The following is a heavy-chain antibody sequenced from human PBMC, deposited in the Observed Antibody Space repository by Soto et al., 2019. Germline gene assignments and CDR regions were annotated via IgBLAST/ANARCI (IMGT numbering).Heavy chain of an antibody. J-gene: IGHJ6*02. D-gene: IGHD2-15*01. CDR3: ARDDIVVVVAATYGMDV. V-gene: IGHV1-69*13. Sequence: ASVKVSCKASGGTFSSYAISWVRQAPGQGLEWMGGIIPIFGTANYAQKFQGRVTITADESTSTAYMELSSLRSEDTAVYYCARDDIVVVVAATYGMDVWGQGTTVTVSS. CDR2: IIPIFGTA. CDR1: GGTFSSYA.